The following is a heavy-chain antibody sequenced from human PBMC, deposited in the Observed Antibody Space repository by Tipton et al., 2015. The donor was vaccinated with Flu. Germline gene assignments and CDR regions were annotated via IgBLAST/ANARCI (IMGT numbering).Heavy chain of an antibody. D-gene: IGHD2/OR15-2a*01. J-gene: IGHJ6*02. CDR2: IYPGDSDT. CDR3: ARQRFSMDYYYGMDV. Sequence: QLVQSGAEVKKPGESLKISCKGSGYSFTSYWIGWVRQMPGKGLEWMGIIYPGDSDTRYSPSFQGQVTISADKSISTAYLQWSSLKASDPAMYYCARQRFSMDYYYGMDVWGQGTTVTVSS. V-gene: IGHV5-51*01. CDR1: GYSFTSYW.